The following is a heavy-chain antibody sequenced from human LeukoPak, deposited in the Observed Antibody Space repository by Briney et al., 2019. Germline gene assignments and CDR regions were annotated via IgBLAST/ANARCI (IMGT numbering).Heavy chain of an antibody. V-gene: IGHV1-69*05. Sequence: GASVKVSCKASGGTFSSYAISWVRQAPGQGLEWMGGIIPIFGTASYAQKFQGRVTITTDESTSTAYMELSSLRSEDTAVYYCASFQAKNVPTTVTSYYYYMDVWGKGTTVTVSS. CDR2: IIPIFGTA. D-gene: IGHD4-11*01. J-gene: IGHJ6*03. CDR1: GGTFSSYA. CDR3: ASFQAKNVPTTVTSYYYYMDV.